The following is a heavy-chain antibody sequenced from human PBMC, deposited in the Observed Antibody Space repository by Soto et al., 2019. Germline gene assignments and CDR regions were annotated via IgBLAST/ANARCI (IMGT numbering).Heavy chain of an antibody. D-gene: IGHD4-17*01. V-gene: IGHV4-34*01. CDR3: AREGASGDFDI. J-gene: IGHJ3*02. CDR2: INHSGST. Sequence: PSLTCAVYGGSFSSYYWSWIRQPPGKGLEWIGEINHSGSTNYNPSLKSRVTISVDTSKNQFSLKLSSVTAADTAVYYCAREGASGDFDIWGQGTMVTVSS. CDR1: GGSFSSYY.